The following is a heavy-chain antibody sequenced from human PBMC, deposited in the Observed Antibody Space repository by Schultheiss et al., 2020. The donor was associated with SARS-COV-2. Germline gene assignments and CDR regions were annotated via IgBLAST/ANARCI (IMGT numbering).Heavy chain of an antibody. CDR3: ARGPMKNYYGSGSLYYYYGMDV. D-gene: IGHD3-10*01. CDR2: IYYSGST. Sequence: SETLSLTCTVSGGSISSGGYYWSWIRQHPGKGLEWMGYIYYSGSTYYNPSLKSRVTISVDTSKNQFSLKLSSVTAADTAVYYCARGPMKNYYGSGSLYYYYGMDVWGQGTTVTVSS. V-gene: IGHV4-31*03. CDR1: GGSISSGGYY. J-gene: IGHJ6*02.